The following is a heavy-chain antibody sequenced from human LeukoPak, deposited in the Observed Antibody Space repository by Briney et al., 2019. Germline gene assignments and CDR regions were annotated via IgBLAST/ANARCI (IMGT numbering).Heavy chain of an antibody. CDR2: INHSGST. D-gene: IGHD3/OR15-3a*01. V-gene: IGHV4-38-2*02. Sequence: PSETLSLTGTVSGYSISSGYYWGWIRQPPGKGLEWIGEINHSGSTNYNPSLKSRVTISVDTSKNQFSLKLSSVTAADTAVYYCARHGTGYPYDTFDYWGQGTLVTVSS. CDR3: ARHGTGYPYDTFDY. CDR1: GYSISSGYY. J-gene: IGHJ4*02.